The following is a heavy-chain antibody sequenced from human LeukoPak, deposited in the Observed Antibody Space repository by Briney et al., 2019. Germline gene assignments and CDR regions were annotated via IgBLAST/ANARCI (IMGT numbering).Heavy chain of an antibody. Sequence: ASVKVSCKTSGYSFTSYNLHRVRQAPGQRLEWMGIINPSGGNTNYAQKFQGRVTMTRDTSTSTVYMELSSLKSEDTAVYYCARGPLGSGSYYKTYYYYMDVWGKGTTVTISS. D-gene: IGHD3-10*01. J-gene: IGHJ6*03. CDR2: INPSGGNT. CDR1: GYSFTSYN. V-gene: IGHV1-46*01. CDR3: ARGPLGSGSYYKTYYYYMDV.